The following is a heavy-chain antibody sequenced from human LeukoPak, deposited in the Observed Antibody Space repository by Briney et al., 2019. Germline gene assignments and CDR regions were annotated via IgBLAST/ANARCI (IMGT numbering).Heavy chain of an antibody. Sequence: GGSLRLSCAASGFTFSSYAMSWVRQAPGKGLEWVSAISGSGGSTYYADSVKGRFTISRDNAKNSLYLQMNSLRAEDTAVYYCARDQRGSGSYDWGQGTLVTVSS. D-gene: IGHD3-10*01. V-gene: IGHV3-23*01. CDR2: ISGSGGST. CDR1: GFTFSSYA. CDR3: ARDQRGSGSYD. J-gene: IGHJ4*02.